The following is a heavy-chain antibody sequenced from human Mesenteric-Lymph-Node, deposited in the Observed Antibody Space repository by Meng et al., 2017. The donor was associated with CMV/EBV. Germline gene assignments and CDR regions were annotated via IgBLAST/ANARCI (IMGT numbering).Heavy chain of an antibody. CDR2: IYWDDDK. CDR1: GFSLSTSGVG. J-gene: IGHJ4*02. D-gene: IGHD7-27*01. Sequence: TFSGFSLSTSGVGVGWIRQPPGKALEWLALIYWDDDKRYSPSLKSRLTVTKDTSKNQVVLTMTNMDPVDTATYYCAHTNWGSLVFDYWGQGTLVTVS. V-gene: IGHV2-5*02. CDR3: AHTNWGSLVFDY.